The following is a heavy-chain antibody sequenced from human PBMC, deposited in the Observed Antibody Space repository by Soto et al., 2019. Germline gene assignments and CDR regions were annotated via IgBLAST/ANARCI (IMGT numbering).Heavy chain of an antibody. Sequence: PSETLSLTCAVSGGSISSSNWWSWVRQPPGKGLEWIGEIYHSGSTNYNPSLKSRVTISVDKSKNQFSLKLSSVTAADTSVYYCARVLHDYGDYVFDYWGQGTLVTVSS. D-gene: IGHD4-17*01. CDR1: GGSISSSNW. CDR2: IYHSGST. J-gene: IGHJ4*02. V-gene: IGHV4-4*02. CDR3: ARVLHDYGDYVFDY.